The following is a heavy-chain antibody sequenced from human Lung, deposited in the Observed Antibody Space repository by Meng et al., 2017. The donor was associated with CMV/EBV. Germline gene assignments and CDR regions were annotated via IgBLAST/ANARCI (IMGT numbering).Heavy chain of an antibody. D-gene: IGHD4/OR15-4a*01. CDR1: GFTFSSHA. Sequence: GGSLRLSCAASGFTFSSHALSWVRQAPGKGLEWVSSISTSGGDTYHADSVKGRFTITRDNSKKTLDLQMNSLRAEDTAVYYCANLGRTIRDYWGQGTLVXVSS. J-gene: IGHJ4*02. V-gene: IGHV3-23*01. CDR3: ANLGRTIRDY. CDR2: ISTSGGDT.